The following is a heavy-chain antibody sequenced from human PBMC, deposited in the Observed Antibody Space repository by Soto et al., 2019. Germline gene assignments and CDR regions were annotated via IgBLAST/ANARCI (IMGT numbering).Heavy chain of an antibody. CDR3: AKLSYYYDSSGYYYDY. D-gene: IGHD3-22*01. J-gene: IGHJ4*02. Sequence: QVQLVQSGAEVKKPGASVKVSCKASGYTFTSYAMHWVRQAPGQRLEWMGWINAGNGNTKYSQKFQGRVTITRGTTASXAYMELSSLRSEDTAVYYCAKLSYYYDSSGYYYDYWGQGTLVTVSS. CDR2: INAGNGNT. CDR1: GYTFTSYA. V-gene: IGHV1-3*01.